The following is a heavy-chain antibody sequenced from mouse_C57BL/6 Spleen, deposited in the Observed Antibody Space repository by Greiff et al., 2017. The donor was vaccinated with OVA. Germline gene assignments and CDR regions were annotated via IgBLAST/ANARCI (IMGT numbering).Heavy chain of an antibody. J-gene: IGHJ2*01. Sequence: EVKLVESGPGLAKPSQTLSLTCSVTGYSITSDYWNWIRKFPGHKLEYMGYISYSGSTYYNPSLKSRISITRDTSKNQYYLQLHSVTTGDTATYFCARGDSNLGYWGQGTTLTVSS. CDR1: GYSITSDY. D-gene: IGHD2-5*01. CDR2: ISYSGST. CDR3: ARGDSNLGY. V-gene: IGHV3-8*01.